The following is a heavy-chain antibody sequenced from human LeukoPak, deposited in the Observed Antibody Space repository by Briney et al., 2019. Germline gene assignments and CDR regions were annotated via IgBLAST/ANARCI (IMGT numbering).Heavy chain of an antibody. J-gene: IGHJ4*02. V-gene: IGHV1-46*01. CDR1: GYTFTSYY. D-gene: IGHD6-6*01. CDR2: INPSGGST. Sequence: ALVKVSCKASGYTFTSYYMHWVRQAPGQGLEWMGIINPSGGSTSYAQKFQGRVTMTRDMSTSTVYMELSSLRSEDTAVYYCARVAARGNFDYWGQGTLVTVSS. CDR3: ARVAARGNFDY.